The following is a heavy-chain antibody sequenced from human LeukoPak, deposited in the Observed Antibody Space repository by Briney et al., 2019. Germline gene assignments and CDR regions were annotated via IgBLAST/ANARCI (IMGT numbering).Heavy chain of an antibody. CDR3: ARIVTTSSVGDY. CDR1: GYTSTGYY. V-gene: IGHV1-2*06. CDR2: INPNSGGT. D-gene: IGHD5-12*01. J-gene: IGHJ4*02. Sequence: ASVKVSCEASGYTSTGYYMHWVRQAPGQGLEWMGRINPNSGGTNYAQKFQGRVTMTRDTSISTAYMELSRLRSDDTAVYYCARIVTTSSVGDYWGQGTLVTVSS.